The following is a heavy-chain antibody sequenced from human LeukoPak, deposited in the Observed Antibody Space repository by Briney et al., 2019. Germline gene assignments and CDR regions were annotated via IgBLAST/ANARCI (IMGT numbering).Heavy chain of an antibody. D-gene: IGHD4-17*01. Sequence: GVSLRLTRIASGFTFSSLWMNWVRQAPGNGLERLANIMQDGSEKYYVDSVKGRLIISRDNAKNSLYLQMNSLRAEDTAVYYCARESTKYGAYVSGFDFWGQGTMVTVSS. V-gene: IGHV3-7*01. CDR2: IMQDGSEK. CDR1: GFTFSSLW. CDR3: ARESTKYGAYVSGFDF. J-gene: IGHJ3*01.